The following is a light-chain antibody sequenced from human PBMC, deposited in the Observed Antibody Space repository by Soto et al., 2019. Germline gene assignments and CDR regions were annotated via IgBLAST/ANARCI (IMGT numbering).Light chain of an antibody. Sequence: EIVMTQSPATLSVSPGERATLSCRASQSVSSNLAWYQQKPGQAPRLLIYGASSRATGIPDRFSGSGSGTEFTLTISSLEPEDFAVYYCQQRSNWWTFGQGTKVDI. V-gene: IGKV3D-15*01. CDR2: GAS. J-gene: IGKJ1*01. CDR3: QQRSNWWT. CDR1: QSVSSN.